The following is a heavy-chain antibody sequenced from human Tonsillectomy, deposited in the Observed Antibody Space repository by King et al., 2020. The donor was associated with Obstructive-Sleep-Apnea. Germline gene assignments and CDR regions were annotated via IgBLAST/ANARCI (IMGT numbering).Heavy chain of an antibody. D-gene: IGHD1-26*01. J-gene: IGHJ4*02. Sequence: VQLVESGGGGVQPGGSLRLSCAASGFTFSSNGMHWVRQAPGKGVWGGAIIRDDGSNKYYADSVKGRFTISRDNSKNTLYLLMNSLRSEDTAVYYCANIVVGATLPFHYWGQGTLVTVSS. CDR1: GFTFSSNG. CDR2: IRDDGSNK. V-gene: IGHV3-30*02. CDR3: ANIVVGATLPFHY.